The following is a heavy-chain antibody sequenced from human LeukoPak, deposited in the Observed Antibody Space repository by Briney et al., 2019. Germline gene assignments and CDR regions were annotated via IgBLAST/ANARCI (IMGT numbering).Heavy chain of an antibody. Sequence: PGGSLRLSCAASGFTVSSNYMSWVRQAPGKGLEWVSVIYSGGSTYYADSVKGRYTISRDNSKNTLYLQMNSLRAEDTAVYYCARDDYGVFDYWGQGTLVTVSS. V-gene: IGHV3-66*01. CDR1: GFTVSSNY. CDR3: ARDDYGVFDY. CDR2: IYSGGST. D-gene: IGHD4-17*01. J-gene: IGHJ4*02.